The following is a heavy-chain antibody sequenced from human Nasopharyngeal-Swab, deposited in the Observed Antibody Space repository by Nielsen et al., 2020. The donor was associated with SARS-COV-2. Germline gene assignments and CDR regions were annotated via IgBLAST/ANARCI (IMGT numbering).Heavy chain of an antibody. CDR1: GFTFSDYY. J-gene: IGHJ4*02. CDR2: ISSSSSYT. Sequence: GGSLRLSCAASGFTFSDYYMSWIRQAPGKGLEWVSYISSSSSYTNYADSVKGRFTISRDNAKNSLYLQMNSLRAEDTAVYYCARDQGIVGDPGGFDLWGQGTLVTVPS. CDR3: ARDQGIVGDPGGFDL. D-gene: IGHD1-26*01. V-gene: IGHV3-11*06.